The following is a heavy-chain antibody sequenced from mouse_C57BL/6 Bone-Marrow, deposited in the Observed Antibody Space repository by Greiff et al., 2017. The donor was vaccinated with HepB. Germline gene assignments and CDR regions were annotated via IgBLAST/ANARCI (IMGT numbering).Heavy chain of an antibody. V-gene: IGHV5-4*03. CDR1: GFTFSSYA. J-gene: IGHJ4*01. Sequence: EVKVVESGGGLVKPGGSLKLSCAASGFTFSSYAMSWVRQTPEKRLEWVATISDGGSYTYYPDNVKGRFTISRDNAKNNLYLQMSHLKSEDTAMYYCARIGRVYAMDYWGQGTSVTVSS. CDR2: ISDGGSYT. CDR3: ARIGRVYAMDY. D-gene: IGHD3-1*01.